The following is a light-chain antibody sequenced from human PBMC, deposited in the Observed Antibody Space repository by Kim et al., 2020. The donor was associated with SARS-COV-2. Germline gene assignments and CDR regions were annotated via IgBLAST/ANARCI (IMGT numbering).Light chain of an antibody. J-gene: IGLJ2*01. CDR3: CSYAGSSTVV. CDR2: EVS. V-gene: IGLV2-23*02. Sequence: GQSVTISCTGTSSDVGSYTLVSWYQQHPGKAPKLMIYEVSKRPSGVSNRFSGSKSGNTASLTISGLQAEDEAEYYCCSYAGSSTVVFGGGTQLTVL. CDR1: SSDVGSYTL.